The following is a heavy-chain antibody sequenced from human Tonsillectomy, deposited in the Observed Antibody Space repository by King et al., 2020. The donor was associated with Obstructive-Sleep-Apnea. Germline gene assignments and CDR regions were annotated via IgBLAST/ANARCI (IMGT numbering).Heavy chain of an antibody. Sequence: VQLVESGGGVVQPGRSLRLSCAASGFTFSSHGMHWVRQAPGKGLEWVALISYDGSNEYYADSVKGRFTISRDNSKNTLYLQMNSLRAEDTAVYYCAKDYFQYNSGWYATDYWGQGTLVTVSS. CDR2: ISYDGSNE. CDR3: AKDYFQYNSGWYATDY. V-gene: IGHV3-30*18. CDR1: GFTFSSHG. J-gene: IGHJ4*02. D-gene: IGHD6-19*01.